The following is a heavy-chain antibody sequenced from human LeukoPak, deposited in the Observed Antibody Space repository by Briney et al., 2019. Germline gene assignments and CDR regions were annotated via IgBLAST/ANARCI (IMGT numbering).Heavy chain of an antibody. CDR1: GFTFSSYT. CDR3: ATIPEVVITTGTDY. J-gene: IGHJ4*02. V-gene: IGHV3-21*01. D-gene: IGHD3-22*01. Sequence: GGSLRLSCSGSGFTFSSYTMNWVRQAPGKGLEWVSSISSSSSSYIYYADSVKGRFTISRDNAKNSLYLQMNSLRAEDTAVYYCATIPEVVITTGTDYWGQGTLVTVSS. CDR2: ISSSSSSYI.